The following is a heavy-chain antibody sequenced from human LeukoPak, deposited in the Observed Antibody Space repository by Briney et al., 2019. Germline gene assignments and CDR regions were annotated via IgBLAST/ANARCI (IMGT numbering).Heavy chain of an antibody. CDR3: ASAGNTEFDY. D-gene: IGHD5-18*01. J-gene: IGHJ4*02. CDR1: GFTFSSYS. V-gene: IGHV3-48*02. CDR2: ISSSSSTI. Sequence: GGSLRLSCAASGFTFSSYSMNWVRQAPGKGLEWVSYISSSSSTIYYADSVKGRFTISRDNAKNSLYLQMNSLREQDKAVYYCASAGNTEFDYWGQGTLVTVSS.